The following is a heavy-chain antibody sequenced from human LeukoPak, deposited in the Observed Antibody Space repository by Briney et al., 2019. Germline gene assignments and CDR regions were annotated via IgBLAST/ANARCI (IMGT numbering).Heavy chain of an antibody. J-gene: IGHJ4*02. V-gene: IGHV3-23*01. D-gene: IGHD4-17*01. CDR3: AKDSVRYGDYGQFYFDY. CDR1: GFTFSSYA. CDR2: ISGSGGST. Sequence: GGSLRLSCAASGFTFSSYAMSWVRQAPGKGLEWVSAISGSGGSTYYADSVKGRFTISRDDSKNTLYLQMNSLRAEDTAVYYCAKDSVRYGDYGQFYFDYWGQGTLVTVSS.